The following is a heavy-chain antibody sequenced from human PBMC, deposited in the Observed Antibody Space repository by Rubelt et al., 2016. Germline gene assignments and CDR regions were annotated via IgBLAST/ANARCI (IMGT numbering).Heavy chain of an antibody. D-gene: IGHD1-26*01. CDR2: ISWNSGSI. V-gene: IGHV3-9*01. Sequence: LVESGGGLVQPGRSLRLSCAASGFTFDDYAMHWVRQAPGKGLEWVSGISWNSGSIGYADSVKGRFTISRDNAKNSLYLQMNSLRAEDTAVYYCARDVGPLDVWGQGTTVTVSS. CDR3: ARDVGPLDV. CDR1: GFTFDDYA. J-gene: IGHJ6*02.